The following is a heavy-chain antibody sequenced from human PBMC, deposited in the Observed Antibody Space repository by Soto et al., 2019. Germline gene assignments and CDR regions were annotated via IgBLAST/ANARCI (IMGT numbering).Heavy chain of an antibody. CDR1: GFTFSSYG. CDR3: ARDRAHLSGSHGPFDY. J-gene: IGHJ4*02. Sequence: QVQLVESGGGVVQPGRSLRLSCAASGFTFSSYGMHWVRQAPGKGLEWVAVIWYDGSNKYYVDSVKGRFTISRDNSKNTRYLQMNSLRAEETAVYYCARDRAHLSGSHGPFDYWGQGMLVTVSS. CDR2: IWYDGSNK. V-gene: IGHV3-33*01. D-gene: IGHD1-26*01.